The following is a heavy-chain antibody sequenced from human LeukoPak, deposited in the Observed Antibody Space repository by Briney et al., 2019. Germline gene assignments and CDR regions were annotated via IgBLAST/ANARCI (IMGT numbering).Heavy chain of an antibody. Sequence: GGSLRLSCAASGFTFNTYAMQWVRQAAGKGLEWVAVIWYDGSNKYYADSVKGRFTISRDNSKNTLYLQMNSLRVEDSALYYCARGYYGSGSYYMGNYWGQGTLVTVSS. J-gene: IGHJ4*02. CDR2: IWYDGSNK. CDR3: ARGYYGSGSYYMGNY. CDR1: GFTFNTYA. D-gene: IGHD3-10*01. V-gene: IGHV3-33*08.